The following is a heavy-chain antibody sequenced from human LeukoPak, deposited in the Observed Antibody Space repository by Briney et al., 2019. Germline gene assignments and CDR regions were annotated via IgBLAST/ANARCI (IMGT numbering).Heavy chain of an antibody. J-gene: IGHJ3*02. D-gene: IGHD6-19*01. V-gene: IGHV4-4*07. CDR1: GGSISSYY. CDR2: IYTSGST. CDR3: ARQTAGNDAFDI. Sequence: SETLSLTCTASGGSISSYYWSWIRQPAGKVLEWIGRIYTSGSTNYNPSLRSRVTISVDTSKNKFSLLLSSVTAADTAVYYCARQTAGNDAFDIWGQGTMVTVSS.